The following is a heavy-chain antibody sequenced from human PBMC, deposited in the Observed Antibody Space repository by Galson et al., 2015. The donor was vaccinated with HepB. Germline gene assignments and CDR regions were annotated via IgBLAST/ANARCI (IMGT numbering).Heavy chain of an antibody. CDR3: ARGARAGPRFADAFDI. CDR1: GFTFSSYG. D-gene: IGHD3-16*01. J-gene: IGHJ3*02. V-gene: IGHV3-33*01. CDR2: IWYDGSNK. Sequence: SLRLSCAASGFTFSSYGMHWVRQAPGKGLEWVAVIWYDGSNKYYADSVKGRFTTSRDNSKNTLYLQMNSLRAEDTAVYYCARGARAGPRFADAFDIWGQGTMVTVSS.